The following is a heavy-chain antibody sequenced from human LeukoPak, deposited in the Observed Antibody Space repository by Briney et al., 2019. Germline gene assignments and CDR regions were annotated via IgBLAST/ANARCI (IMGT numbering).Heavy chain of an antibody. J-gene: IGHJ4*02. CDR2: INPNSGGT. Sequence: ASVKVSCKASGYTFTGYYMHWVRQAPGQGLEWMGWINPNSGGTNYAQKLQGRVTMTTDTSTSTAYMELRSLRSDDTAVYYCARDLGYYDSSGYYHRDVDYWGQGTLVTVSS. D-gene: IGHD3-22*01. V-gene: IGHV1-2*02. CDR1: GYTFTGYY. CDR3: ARDLGYYDSSGYYHRDVDY.